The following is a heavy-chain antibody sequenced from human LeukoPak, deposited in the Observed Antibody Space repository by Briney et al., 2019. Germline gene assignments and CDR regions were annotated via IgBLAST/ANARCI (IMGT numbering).Heavy chain of an antibody. Sequence: SETLSLTCTVSGGSISSYYWSWIRQPAGKGLEWIGRIYTSGSTNYNPSLKSRVTMSVDTSKNQFSLKLSSVTAADTAVYYCVRASGSYYYYYYYGMDVWGQGTTVTVSS. CDR1: GGSISSYY. J-gene: IGHJ6*02. CDR3: VRASGSYYYYYYYGMDV. V-gene: IGHV4-4*07. D-gene: IGHD1-26*01. CDR2: IYTSGST.